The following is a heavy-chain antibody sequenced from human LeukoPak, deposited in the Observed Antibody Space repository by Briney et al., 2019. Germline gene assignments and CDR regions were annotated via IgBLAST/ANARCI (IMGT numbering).Heavy chain of an antibody. D-gene: IGHD3-10*01. CDR1: GGSISSYY. V-gene: IGHV4-59*01. J-gene: IGHJ4*02. Sequence: SETLSLTCTVSGGSISSYYWSWIRQPPGKGLEWIGYIYYSGSTNYNPSLKSRVTISVDTSKNQFSLKLSSVTAADTAVYYCARGAPYYYGSGSYYKPPPYYFDYWGQGTLVTVSS. CDR3: ARGAPYYYGSGSYYKPPPYYFDY. CDR2: IYYSGST.